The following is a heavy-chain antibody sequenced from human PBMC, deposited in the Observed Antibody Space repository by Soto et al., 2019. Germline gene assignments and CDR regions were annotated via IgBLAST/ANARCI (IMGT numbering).Heavy chain of an antibody. Sequence: PGGSLRLSWAVSGFPVSSNYMSWIRQAPGKGLEWVSVIYSGGTTYYADSVKGRFTISRDNSKNTLYLQMHSLRAEDTAVYYCAGDQRLLLRWGQGTLVTVSS. CDR2: IYSGGTT. CDR1: GFPVSSNY. J-gene: IGHJ4*02. CDR3: AGDQRLLLR. V-gene: IGHV3-66*01. D-gene: IGHD3-22*01.